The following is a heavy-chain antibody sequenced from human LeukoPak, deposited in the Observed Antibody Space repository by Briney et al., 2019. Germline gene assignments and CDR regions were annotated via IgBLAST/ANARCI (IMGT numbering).Heavy chain of an antibody. CDR1: GGSISSYY. CDR3: ARGFDSKSTYFDY. V-gene: IGHV4-59*01. CDR2: ISYSGST. Sequence: ASETLSLTCTVSGGSISSYYWNWIRQPPGKGLEWIGYISYSGSTNYNPSLKSRVTTSLDTSKNQFSLKVRSVTAADTAVYYCARGFDSKSTYFDYWGQGTLVTVSS. D-gene: IGHD5-12*01. J-gene: IGHJ4*02.